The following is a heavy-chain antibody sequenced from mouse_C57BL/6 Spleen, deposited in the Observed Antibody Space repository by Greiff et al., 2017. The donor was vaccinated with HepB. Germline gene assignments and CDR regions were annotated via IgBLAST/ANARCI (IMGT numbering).Heavy chain of an antibody. D-gene: IGHD1-1*01. Sequence: VQGVESGPELVKPGASVKISCKASGYAFSSSWMNWVKQRPGKGLEWIGRIYPGDGDTNYNGKLKGKATLTADKSSSTAYMQLSSLTSEDSAVYFCARDYYGSSYWYFDVWGTGTTVTVSS. CDR3: ARDYYGSSYWYFDV. CDR1: GYAFSSSW. CDR2: IYPGDGDT. V-gene: IGHV1-82*01. J-gene: IGHJ1*03.